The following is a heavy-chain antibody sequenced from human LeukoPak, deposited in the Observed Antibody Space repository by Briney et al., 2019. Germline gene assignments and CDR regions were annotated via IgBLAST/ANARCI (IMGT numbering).Heavy chain of an antibody. CDR3: ARGRPYYYGSGSYSRYAFDI. D-gene: IGHD3-10*01. J-gene: IGHJ3*02. CDR1: GYTFTSYD. CDR2: MNPNSGNT. V-gene: IGHV1-8*01. Sequence: GASVKVSCKAFGYTFTSYDINWVRQATGQGLEWMGWMNPNSGNTGYAQKFQGRVTMTRNTSISTAYMELSSLRSEDTAVYYCARGRPYYYGSGSYSRYAFDIWGQGTMVTVSS.